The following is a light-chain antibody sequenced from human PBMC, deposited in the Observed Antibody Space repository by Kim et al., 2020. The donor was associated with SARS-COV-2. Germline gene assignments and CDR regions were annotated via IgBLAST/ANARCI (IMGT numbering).Light chain of an antibody. J-gene: IGKJ4*01. CDR3: QQANSFPLA. Sequence: ACEGGRGAMTWRASRSISSWLAWYQDRPGQAPKLLIYAASSLQSGVPSRFSGSGSGTDFTLTISSLQPEDFTTYYCQQANSFPLAFGGGTKVEIK. V-gene: IGKV1-12*01. CDR1: RSISSW. CDR2: AAS.